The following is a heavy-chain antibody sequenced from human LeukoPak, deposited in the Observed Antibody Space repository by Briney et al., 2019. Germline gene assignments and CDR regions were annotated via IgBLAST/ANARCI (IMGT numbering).Heavy chain of an antibody. D-gene: IGHD5-18*01. Sequence: SETLSLTCTVSGYSISSGYYWGWIRQPPGKGLEWIGSIYHSGSTYYNPSLKSRVTISVDTSKNQFSLKLSSVTAADTAVYYCASMIGRGYSYGSTSVDYWGQGTLVTVSS. CDR2: IYHSGST. CDR3: ASMIGRGYSYGSTSVDY. V-gene: IGHV4-38-2*02. J-gene: IGHJ4*02. CDR1: GYSISSGYY.